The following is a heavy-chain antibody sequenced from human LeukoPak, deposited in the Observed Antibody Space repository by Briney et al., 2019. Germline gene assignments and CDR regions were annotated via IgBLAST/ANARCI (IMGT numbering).Heavy chain of an antibody. CDR1: GFTFTSYS. V-gene: IGHV3-21*01. CDR3: ARDGPHSLDY. J-gene: IGHJ4*02. Sequence: GGSLRLSCAASGFTFTSYSMSWVRQAPGKGLEWVSSISSSSSYIYYADSVKGRFTISRDNAKNSLYLQMNSLRAEDTAVYYCARDGPHSLDYWGQGTLVTVSS. CDR2: ISSSSSYI.